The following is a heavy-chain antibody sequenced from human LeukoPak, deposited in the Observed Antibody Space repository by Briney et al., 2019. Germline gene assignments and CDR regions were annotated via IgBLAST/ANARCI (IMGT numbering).Heavy chain of an antibody. J-gene: IGHJ4*02. V-gene: IGHV1-69*05. CDR2: IIPIIGTA. D-gene: IGHD2-2*01. Sequence: GASVKVSCKASGGTFSSYAISWVRQAPGQGLEWMGGIIPIIGTANYAQKFQGRVTITTDESTSTAYMELSSLRSEDTAVYYCARDCSSTSCQDYWGQGTLVTVCS. CDR3: ARDCSSTSCQDY. CDR1: GGTFSSYA.